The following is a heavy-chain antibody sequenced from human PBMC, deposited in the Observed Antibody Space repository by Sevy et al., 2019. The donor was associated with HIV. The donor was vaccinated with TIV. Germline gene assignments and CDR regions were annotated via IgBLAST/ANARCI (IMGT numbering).Heavy chain of an antibody. D-gene: IGHD3-16*01. Sequence: ASVKVSCQASGYTFIGYYIHWVRQAPGQGLEWMGRINPNSGGTNYAQKFQGRVTMTRDTSISTAYMELSRLRSDDPAVYYCACYAIDVFYIWGQGTMVTVSS. CDR2: INPNSGGT. J-gene: IGHJ3*02. CDR3: ACYAIDVFYI. CDR1: GYTFIGYY. V-gene: IGHV1-2*06.